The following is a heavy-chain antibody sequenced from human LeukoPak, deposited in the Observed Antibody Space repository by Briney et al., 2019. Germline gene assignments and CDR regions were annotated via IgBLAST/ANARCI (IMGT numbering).Heavy chain of an antibody. D-gene: IGHD5/OR15-5a*01. CDR1: GGSISSTNYY. V-gene: IGHV4-39*01. J-gene: IGHJ6*03. CDR3: ARQVSDYYYYYIDV. CDR2: IYYSETT. Sequence: SETLSLXCTVSGGSISSTNYYWDWIRQSPGKGPEWIGSIYYSETTYYNPSLESRVTISIDTSKNQFSLQLSSVTAADTALYFCARQVSDYYYYYIDVWGKGTTVTVSS.